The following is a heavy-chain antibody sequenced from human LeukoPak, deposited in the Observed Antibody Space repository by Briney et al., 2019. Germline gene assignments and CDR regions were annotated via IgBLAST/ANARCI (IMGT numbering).Heavy chain of an antibody. CDR2: FHTSGST. CDR1: GGSISSYY. J-gene: IGHJ5*02. Sequence: SETLPLTCTVSGGSISSYYWSWIRQPAGKGLEWIGRFHTSGSTNYNRSLKSRVTMSVDTSKNQFSLRLTSVTAADTAVYYCARGYSSSSGYNWFDPWGQGTLDTVSS. CDR3: ARGYSSSSGYNWFDP. D-gene: IGHD6-6*01. V-gene: IGHV4-4*07.